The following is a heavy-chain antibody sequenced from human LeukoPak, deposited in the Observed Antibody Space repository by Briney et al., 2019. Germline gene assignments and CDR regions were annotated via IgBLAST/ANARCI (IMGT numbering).Heavy chain of an antibody. D-gene: IGHD4-23*01. J-gene: IGHJ4*02. CDR3: ASDFGGSDDY. Sequence: GGSLRLSCAASGFTFSSSGMHWVRQAPGKGLEWVAFVRYDGSNKYYVDSVKGRFTISRDNSKNTLYLQMNSLRAEDTAVYSCASDFGGSDDYWGQGTLVTVSS. CDR2: VRYDGSNK. V-gene: IGHV3-30*02. CDR1: GFTFSSSG.